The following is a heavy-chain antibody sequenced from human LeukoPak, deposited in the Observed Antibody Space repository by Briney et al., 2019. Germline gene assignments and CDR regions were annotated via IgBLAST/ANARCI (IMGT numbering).Heavy chain of an antibody. D-gene: IGHD3-22*01. Sequence: SETLSLTCAVYGGSFSGYYWSWIRQPPGKGLEWIGEINHSGSTNYNPSLKSRVTISVDTSKNQFSLKLSSVTAADTAVYYCARDMSCYDSNSYSNWFDPWGQGTLVTVSS. V-gene: IGHV4-34*01. CDR3: ARDMSCYDSNSYSNWFDP. CDR1: GGSFSGYY. J-gene: IGHJ5*02. CDR2: INHSGST.